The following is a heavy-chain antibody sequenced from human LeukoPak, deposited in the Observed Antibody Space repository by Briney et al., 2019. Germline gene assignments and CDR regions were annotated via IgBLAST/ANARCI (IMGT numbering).Heavy chain of an antibody. CDR1: GFTFSRYW. CDR2: IKQDESAK. CDR3: KWVGK. J-gene: IGHJ4*02. D-gene: IGHD7-27*01. Sequence: GGSLRLSCAASGFTFSRYWMTWVRQAPGEGLQWVANIKQDESAKYYVGSVKGRFTISRDNARNSVYLQMNSLRAEDAAVYYCKWVGKWGQGTLVTVSS. V-gene: IGHV3-7*01.